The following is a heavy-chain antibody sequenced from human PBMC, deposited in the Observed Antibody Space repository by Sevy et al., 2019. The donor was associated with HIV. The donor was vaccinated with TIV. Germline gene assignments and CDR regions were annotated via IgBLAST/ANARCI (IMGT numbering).Heavy chain of an antibody. CDR2: MYHSAST. CDR1: GGSISSGGYF. V-gene: IGHV4-31*11. Sequence: SETLSLTCAVSGGSISSGGYFWSWIRQHPGKGLEWIGYMYHSASTYYNPSLKSRLTMSMDPSKNQFSLRMSTVTAADTAISFCARATGSSAGCDSWGHGTVVTVSS. J-gene: IGHJ5*01. D-gene: IGHD2-15*01. CDR3: ARATGSSAGCDS.